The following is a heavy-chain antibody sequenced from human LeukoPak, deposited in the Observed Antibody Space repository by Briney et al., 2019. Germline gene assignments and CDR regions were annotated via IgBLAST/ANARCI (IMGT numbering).Heavy chain of an antibody. Sequence: VASVKVSCKASGYTFTGYYMHWVRQAPGQGLEWMGWINPNSGGTNYAQKFQGRVTMTRDTSISTAYMELSRLRSDDTAVYYCARESRLYYYDSRGFDYWGQGTLVTVSS. J-gene: IGHJ4*02. D-gene: IGHD3-22*01. V-gene: IGHV1-2*02. CDR1: GYTFTGYY. CDR2: INPNSGGT. CDR3: ARESRLYYYDSRGFDY.